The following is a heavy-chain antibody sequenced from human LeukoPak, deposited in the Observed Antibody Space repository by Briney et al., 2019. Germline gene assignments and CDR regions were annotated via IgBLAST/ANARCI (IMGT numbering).Heavy chain of an antibody. D-gene: IGHD6-6*01. V-gene: IGHV4-39*01. CDR3: ARGGIAARLPDY. CDR2: IYYSGST. J-gene: IGHJ4*02. Sequence: PSETLSLTCTVSGGSISSSSYYWGWTRHPPGKGLEWIGSIYYSGSTYYNPSLKSRVTISVDTSKNQSSLKLSSVTAADTAVYYCARGGIAARLPDYWGQGTLVTVSS. CDR1: GGSISSSSYY.